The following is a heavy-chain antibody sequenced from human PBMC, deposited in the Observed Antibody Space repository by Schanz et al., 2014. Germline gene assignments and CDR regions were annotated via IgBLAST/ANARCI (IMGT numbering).Heavy chain of an antibody. Sequence: QVQLQESGPGLVKPSGTLSLTCAVSGGSISSSNWWSWVRQPPGKGLEWIGEIYHSGTTNYNPSLKSGGTMSVDKSKNQFSLRLSSVTAADTAVYYCARDLSGSFCFDYWGQGTLVTVSS. D-gene: IGHD1-26*01. CDR3: ARDLSGSFCFDY. V-gene: IGHV4-4*02. CDR2: IYHSGTT. CDR1: GGSISSSNW. J-gene: IGHJ4*02.